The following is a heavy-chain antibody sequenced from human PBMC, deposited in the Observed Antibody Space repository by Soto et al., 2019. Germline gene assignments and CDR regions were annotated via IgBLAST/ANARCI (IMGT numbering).Heavy chain of an antibody. CDR3: AKSRYYDSSGPGAYV. CDR1: GFNFNNYA. V-gene: IGHV3-23*01. J-gene: IGHJ3*01. D-gene: IGHD3-22*01. Sequence: LRLSCAASGFNFNNYAMTWVRQAPGKGLEWVSSITVSGGHTYAADSVKGRFTVSRDNSKNTVYLQMNSLRADDTAMYFCAKSRYYDSSGPGAYVWGQGTMVTVSS. CDR2: ITVSGGHT.